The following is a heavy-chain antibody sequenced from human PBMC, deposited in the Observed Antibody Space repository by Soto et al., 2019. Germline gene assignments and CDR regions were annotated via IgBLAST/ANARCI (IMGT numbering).Heavy chain of an antibody. CDR1: GASIINYY. J-gene: IGHJ4*02. CDR2: ISYSGYT. Sequence: SETLSLTCTVSGASIINYYWPWIRQSPGGGLESIGYISYSGYTNYKVSLKSRLTMSVDMPNNQFSLKLNSLTAADTAVYYCARTTEKDGKEGLDYWGQGTQVTVSS. D-gene: IGHD4-4*01. CDR3: ARTTEKDGKEGLDY. V-gene: IGHV4-59*01.